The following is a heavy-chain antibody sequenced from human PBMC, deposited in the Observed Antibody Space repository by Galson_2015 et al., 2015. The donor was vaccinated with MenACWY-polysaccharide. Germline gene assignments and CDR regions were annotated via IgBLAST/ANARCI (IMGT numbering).Heavy chain of an antibody. CDR2: INSDGSGT. D-gene: IGHD3-10*01. V-gene: IGHV3-74*01. CDR1: GFTFSDYW. Sequence: SLRLSCAASGFTFSDYWVHWVRQAPGKGLVWVSRINSDGSGTSYADSVKGRFTISRDNAKNTLYLQMNSLRAEDTAVYYCARGIISMVRGVGITSSWFDPWGQGTLVIVSS. J-gene: IGHJ5*02. CDR3: ARGIISMVRGVGITSSWFDP.